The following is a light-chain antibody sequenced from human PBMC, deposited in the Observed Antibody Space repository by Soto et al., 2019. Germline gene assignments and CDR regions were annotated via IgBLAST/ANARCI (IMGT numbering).Light chain of an antibody. J-gene: IGKJ1*01. Sequence: EIVLTQSPGTLSLSPGERATLSCRASQSVSSSYLAWYQQKPGQAPRLLIYGTSSRATAIPDRFSGSGSGTDFTLTISRLEPEVFAVYYCQQYGSSSWTFGQVTK. CDR3: QQYGSSSWT. CDR1: QSVSSSY. CDR2: GTS. V-gene: IGKV3-20*01.